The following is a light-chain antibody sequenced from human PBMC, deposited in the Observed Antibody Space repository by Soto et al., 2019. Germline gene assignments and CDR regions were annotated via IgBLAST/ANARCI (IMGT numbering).Light chain of an antibody. CDR1: QSVSRN. CDR3: QQFSSYPLT. J-gene: IGKJ4*01. Sequence: ETVMTQSPATLSVSPGERATLSCRASQSVSRNLAWYQQKPGQAPRLLIYDASSRATGIPDRFSGGGSGTDFTLTISRLEPEDFAVYYCQQFSSYPLTFGGGTKVDIK. V-gene: IGKV3-20*01. CDR2: DAS.